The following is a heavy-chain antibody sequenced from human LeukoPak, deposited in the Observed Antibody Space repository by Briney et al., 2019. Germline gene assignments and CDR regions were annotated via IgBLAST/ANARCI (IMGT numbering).Heavy chain of an antibody. D-gene: IGHD3-22*01. CDR3: AREARFSNYNDSSGLDY. CDR2: IYYSGST. V-gene: IGHV4-61*08. Sequence: PSETLSLTCAVSGGSISSGGYSWSWIRQPPGKGLEWIGYIYYSGSTNYNPSLKSRVTISVDTSKNQFSLKLSSVTAADTAVYYWAREARFSNYNDSSGLDYGGRGTLVTVPS. CDR1: GGSISSGGYS. J-gene: IGHJ4*02.